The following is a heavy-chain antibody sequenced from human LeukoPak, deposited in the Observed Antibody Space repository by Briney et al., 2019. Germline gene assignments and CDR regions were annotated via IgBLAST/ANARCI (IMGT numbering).Heavy chain of an antibody. Sequence: ASVKVSCKASGYTFTGYYMHWVRQAPGQRLGWMGIINPSGGSTSYAQKFQGRVTMTRDTSTSTVYMELSSLRSEDTAVYYCAREYCSGGSCQVYDYWGQGTLVTVSS. D-gene: IGHD2-15*01. CDR1: GYTFTGYY. J-gene: IGHJ4*02. CDR3: AREYCSGGSCQVYDY. V-gene: IGHV1-46*01. CDR2: INPSGGST.